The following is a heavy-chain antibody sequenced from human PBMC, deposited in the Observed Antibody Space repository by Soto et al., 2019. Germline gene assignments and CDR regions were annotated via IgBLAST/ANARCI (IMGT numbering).Heavy chain of an antibody. Sequence: SETLSLTCAVYVVSFSGYYWSCIRQPPGKWLEWIGEINHSGSTNYNPSLKSRVTISVDTSKNQFSLKLSSVTAADTAVYYCARGRLSLTGYYYYYYGIAVGAQRTTVTVSS. J-gene: IGHJ6*02. CDR2: INHSGST. CDR3: ARGRLSLTGYYYYYYGIAV. CDR1: VVSFSGYY. D-gene: IGHD3-9*01. V-gene: IGHV4-34*01.